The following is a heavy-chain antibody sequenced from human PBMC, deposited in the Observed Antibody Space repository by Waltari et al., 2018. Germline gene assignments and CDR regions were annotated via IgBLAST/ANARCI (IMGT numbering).Heavy chain of an antibody. CDR2: IYYSGVT. CDR1: GGSISSSSYY. CDR3: AGAARLYWYFDL. V-gene: IGHV4-39*07. D-gene: IGHD6-6*01. Sequence: QLQLQESSPGLVKPSETLSLTCTVSGGSISSSSYYWGWIRRPPGKGLEWMGSIYYSGVTYYNPSLKSRVTISVDTSKNQFSLKLSSVTAADTAVYYCAGAARLYWYFDLWGRGTLVTVSS. J-gene: IGHJ2*01.